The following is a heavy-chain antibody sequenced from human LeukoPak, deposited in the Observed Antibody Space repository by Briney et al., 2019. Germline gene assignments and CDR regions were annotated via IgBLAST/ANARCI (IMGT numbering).Heavy chain of an antibody. J-gene: IGHJ4*02. CDR3: ASLIVLMVYAIREVDY. CDR1: GFTFSSYA. V-gene: IGHV3-23*01. D-gene: IGHD2-8*01. Sequence: GGSLRLSCAASGFTFSSYAMSWVRQAPGKGLEWVSAISGSGGSTYYADSVKGRFTISRDNSKNTLYLQMNSLRAEDTAVHYCASLIVLMVYAIREVDYWGQGTLVTVSS. CDR2: ISGSGGST.